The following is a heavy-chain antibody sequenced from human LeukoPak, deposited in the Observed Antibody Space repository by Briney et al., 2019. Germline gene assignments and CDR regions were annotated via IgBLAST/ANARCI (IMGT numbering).Heavy chain of an antibody. CDR1: GLHFSGTA. Sequence: GGSLRLSCAASGLHFSGTAMSWVRQAPGKGLEWVSAISHDGMNAYYADSVKGRFTISRDNSKKTVSLEMSSLAAADTGVYYCAKDGAQYSSGPECDPRGQGALVTVSP. CDR2: ISHDGMNA. CDR3: AKDGAQYSSGPECDP. J-gene: IGHJ5*02. V-gene: IGHV3-23*01. D-gene: IGHD6-19*01.